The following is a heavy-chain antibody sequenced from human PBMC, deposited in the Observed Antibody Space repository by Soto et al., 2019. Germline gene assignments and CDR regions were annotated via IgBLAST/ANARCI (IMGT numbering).Heavy chain of an antibody. V-gene: IGHV4-31*03. CDR2: IGYSGAT. D-gene: IGHD2-15*01. Sequence: SETLSLTCTVSGGSITSGGSFWSWIRQHPGKGPEWIAFIGYSGATSYNPSLASRVTISADTYKSLFSLNLRSVTAADTAVYYCARGGASSKWFAPWGQGTLVTVSS. J-gene: IGHJ5*02. CDR3: ARGGASSKWFAP. CDR1: GGSITSGGSF.